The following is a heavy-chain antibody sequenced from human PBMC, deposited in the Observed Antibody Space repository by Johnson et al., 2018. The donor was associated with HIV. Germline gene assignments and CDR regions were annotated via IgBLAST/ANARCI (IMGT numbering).Heavy chain of an antibody. CDR2: IGTAGDT. J-gene: IGHJ3*02. Sequence: VQLVESGGGLVQPGGSLRLSCAASGFTFSSYDMHWVRQATGKGLEWVSAIGTAGDTYYPGSVKGRFTISRENAKNSLYLQMNSLRAGDTAVYYCAKGRNTYGADVFDIWGQGTMVTVSS. V-gene: IGHV3-13*01. D-gene: IGHD4/OR15-4a*01. CDR3: AKGRNTYGADVFDI. CDR1: GFTFSSYD.